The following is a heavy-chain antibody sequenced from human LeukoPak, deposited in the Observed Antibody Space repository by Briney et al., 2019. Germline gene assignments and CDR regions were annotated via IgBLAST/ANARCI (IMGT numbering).Heavy chain of an antibody. Sequence: ASVKVSCKASGGTFSSYAISWVRQAPGQGLEWMGRIIPILGIANYAQKFQGRVTITADKSTSTAYMELSSLRSEDTAVYYCARGSPRRYDSSGYYLPYWGQGTLVTVSS. CDR3: ARGSPRRYDSSGYYLPY. CDR1: GGTFSSYA. CDR2: IIPILGIA. D-gene: IGHD3-22*01. J-gene: IGHJ4*02. V-gene: IGHV1-69*04.